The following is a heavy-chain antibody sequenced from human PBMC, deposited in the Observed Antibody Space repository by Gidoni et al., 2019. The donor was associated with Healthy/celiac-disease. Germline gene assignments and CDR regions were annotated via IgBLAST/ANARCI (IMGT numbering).Heavy chain of an antibody. Sequence: QLQLQESGSGLVKPSQTLSLTCAVSGCSIIRGRYSSSWIRQPPGKGLEWIGYIYHSGSTYYNPSLKSRVTISVDRSKNQFSLKLSSVTAADTAVYYCARGNRDYGDYGLYYYYYMDVWGKGTTVTVSS. CDR1: GCSIIRGRYS. J-gene: IGHJ6*03. D-gene: IGHD4-17*01. V-gene: IGHV4-30-2*01. CDR3: ARGNRDYGDYGLYYYYYMDV. CDR2: IYHSGST.